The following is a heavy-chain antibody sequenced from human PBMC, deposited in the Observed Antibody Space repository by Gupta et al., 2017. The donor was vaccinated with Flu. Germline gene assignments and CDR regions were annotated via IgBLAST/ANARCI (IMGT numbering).Heavy chain of an antibody. V-gene: IGHV3-48*03. CDR3: ARGHWDN. J-gene: IGHJ4*02. Sequence: EVLLVEPGGGLVQPGGSLSLSCTASGFDFNSYEMSWVRQAPGRGLEWVAFISSSAVTYYTDPVRGRFTISRDNANNLLYLQMSSLRGEDTAVYYCARGHWDNWGQGTLVTVSS. CDR2: ISSSAVT. CDR1: GFDFNSYE.